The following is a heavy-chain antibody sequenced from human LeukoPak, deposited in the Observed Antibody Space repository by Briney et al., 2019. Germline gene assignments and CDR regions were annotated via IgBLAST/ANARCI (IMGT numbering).Heavy chain of an antibody. J-gene: IGHJ4*02. Sequence: PSETLSLTCTVSGVSISSNNYYWGWIRQPPGKGLEWIGSIYYSGRTYYNPSLKSRVTMSVDTSKNQFSLKLSSVTAADTAVYYCARAAYGGKIGYWGQGTLVTVSS. CDR3: ARAAYGGKIGY. D-gene: IGHD4-23*01. CDR2: IYYSGRT. V-gene: IGHV4-39*07. CDR1: GVSISSNNYY.